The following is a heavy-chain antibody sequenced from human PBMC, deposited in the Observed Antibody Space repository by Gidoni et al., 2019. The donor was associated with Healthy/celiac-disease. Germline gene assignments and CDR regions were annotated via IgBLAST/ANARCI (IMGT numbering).Heavy chain of an antibody. J-gene: IGHJ6*02. V-gene: IGHV4-34*01. CDR3: ARLFRAPIVGATFYYYYGMDV. CDR2: INHSGST. D-gene: IGHD1-26*01. Sequence: QVQLQQWGAGLLKPSETLSLTCAVYGGSFSGYYWSWIRQPPGKGLEWLGEINHSGSTNYNPSLKSRVTISVDTSKNQFSLKLSSVTAADTAVYYCARLFRAPIVGATFYYYYGMDVWGQGTTVTVSS. CDR1: GGSFSGYY.